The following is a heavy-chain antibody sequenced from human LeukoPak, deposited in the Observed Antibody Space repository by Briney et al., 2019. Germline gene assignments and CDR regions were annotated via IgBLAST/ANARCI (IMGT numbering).Heavy chain of an antibody. CDR3: ARDDIVATISQVPYGMDV. V-gene: IGHV3-48*03. Sequence: GSLRLSCAASGFTFSSYEMNWVRQAPGKGLEWVSYISSSGSTIYYADSVKGRFTISRDNAKNSLYLQMNSLRAEDTAVYYYARDDIVATISQVPYGMDVWGKGTTVTVSS. CDR1: GFTFSSYE. J-gene: IGHJ6*04. D-gene: IGHD5-12*01. CDR2: ISSSGSTI.